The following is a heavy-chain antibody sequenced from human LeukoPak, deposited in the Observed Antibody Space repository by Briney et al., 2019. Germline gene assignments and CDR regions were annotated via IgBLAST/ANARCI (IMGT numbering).Heavy chain of an antibody. J-gene: IGHJ4*02. CDR2: ISGDGTDK. V-gene: IGHV3-30*04. Sequence: GGSLRLSCAASGFTFSSFSMHWVRQAPDKGLGSLAVISGDGTDKYYADSVKGRFTISRDNSKNTLYLQMNSLRAEDTAVYYCAKGSYGSGSYYNYWGQGTLVTVSS. CDR3: AKGSYGSGSYYNY. D-gene: IGHD3-10*01. CDR1: GFTFSSFS.